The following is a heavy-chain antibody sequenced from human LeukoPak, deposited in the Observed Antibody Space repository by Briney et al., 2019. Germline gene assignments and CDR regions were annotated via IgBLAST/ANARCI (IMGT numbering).Heavy chain of an antibody. CDR1: GFTFSDYY. D-gene: IGHD4-17*01. V-gene: IGHV3-11*04. Sequence: PGGSLRLSCAASGFTFSDYYMSWIRQAPGKGLEWVSYISSSGSTIYSADSVKGRFTISRDNAKNSLYLQMNSLRAEDTAVYYCARVREDYGDYIPSYYYYYYMDVWGKGTTVTVSS. CDR3: ARVREDYGDYIPSYYYYYYMDV. CDR2: ISSSGSTI. J-gene: IGHJ6*03.